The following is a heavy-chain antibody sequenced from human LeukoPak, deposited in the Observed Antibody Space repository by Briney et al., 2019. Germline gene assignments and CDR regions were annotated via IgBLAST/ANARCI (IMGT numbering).Heavy chain of an antibody. CDR3: AKPVVPAAGYYYYYMDV. Sequence: PGGSLRLSCAASGFTFDDYAMHWVRQAPGKGLEWVSGISWNSGSIGYADSVKGRFTISRDNAKNSLYLQMNSLRAEDTALYYCAKPVVPAAGYYYYYMDVWGKGTTVTVSS. V-gene: IGHV3-9*01. CDR2: ISWNSGSI. D-gene: IGHD2-2*01. CDR1: GFTFDDYA. J-gene: IGHJ6*03.